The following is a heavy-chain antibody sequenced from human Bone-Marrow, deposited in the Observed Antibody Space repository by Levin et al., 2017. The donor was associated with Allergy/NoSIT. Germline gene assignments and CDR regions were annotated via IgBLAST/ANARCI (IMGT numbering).Heavy chain of an antibody. D-gene: IGHD5-12*01. V-gene: IGHV4-31*03. Sequence: PSETLSLTCTVSGGSISGGGYYWSWIRQHPGKGLEWIGYIYYSGNTYYNPSIKSRVIISVVTSKNQLSLKLTSVTVADTAVYYCARFNGYDFDYWGQGTLVTVSS. CDR1: GGSISGGGYY. CDR2: IYYSGNT. CDR3: ARFNGYDFDY. J-gene: IGHJ4*02.